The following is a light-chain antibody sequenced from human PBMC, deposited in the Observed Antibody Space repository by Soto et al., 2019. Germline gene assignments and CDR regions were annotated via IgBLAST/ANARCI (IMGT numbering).Light chain of an antibody. J-gene: IGKJ2*01. CDR3: QQSYSTLEYT. V-gene: IGKV1-39*01. CDR1: QSISSY. CDR2: AAS. Sequence: MTQSPSSLSASVGDRVTITCRASQSISSYLNWYQQKPGKAPKLLIYAASSLQSGVPSRFSGSGSGTDFTLTISSLQPEDFATYYCQQSYSTLEYTFGQGTKLEIK.